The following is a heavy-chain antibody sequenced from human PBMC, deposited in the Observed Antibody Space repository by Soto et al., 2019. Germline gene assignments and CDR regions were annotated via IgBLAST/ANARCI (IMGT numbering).Heavy chain of an antibody. CDR3: VRAPLDYYSADYFDN. CDR1: GYTFTNND. V-gene: IGHV1-8*01. Sequence: ASVKVSCKASGYTFTNNDINWVRQAAGQGLEWMGWMNPYSGNTGYARNFHGRVTMTRDNSITTAYMELSSLRSEDTTVYYCVRAPLDYYSADYFDNWGQGTLVTVSS. CDR2: MNPYSGNT. D-gene: IGHD2-21*01. J-gene: IGHJ4*02.